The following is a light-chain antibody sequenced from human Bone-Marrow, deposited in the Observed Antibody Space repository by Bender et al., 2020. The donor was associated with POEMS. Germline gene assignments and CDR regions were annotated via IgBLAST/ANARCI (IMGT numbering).Light chain of an antibody. J-gene: IGLJ1*01. CDR1: SNDLGTYNF. V-gene: IGLV2-11*01. CDR3: SSYTTSSTLV. Sequence: QSALTQPRSVSGSPGQPVTISCTGTSNDLGTYNFVSWYQQHPGKAPRLLISDVSKRPSGVPDRFSASKSGNTASLTISGLQTEDEADYYCSSYTTSSTLVFGTGTKVTVL. CDR2: DVS.